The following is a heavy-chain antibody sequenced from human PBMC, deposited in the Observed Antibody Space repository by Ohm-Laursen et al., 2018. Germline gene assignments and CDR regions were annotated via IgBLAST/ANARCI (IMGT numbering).Heavy chain of an antibody. CDR3: ARVDGDFDY. J-gene: IGHJ4*02. V-gene: IGHV4-59*01. CDR1: GGSISSYY. Sequence: SETLSLTCTVSGGSISSYYWSWIRQPPGKGLEWIGYIYYSGTTSYNPSLRSRVTISMDTSKNQFSLNLTSVTAADTAVYYCARVDGDFDYWGQGTLVTVSS. CDR2: IYYSGTT. D-gene: IGHD5-24*01.